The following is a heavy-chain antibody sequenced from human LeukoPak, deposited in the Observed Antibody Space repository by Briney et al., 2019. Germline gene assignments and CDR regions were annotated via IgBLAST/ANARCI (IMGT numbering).Heavy chain of an antibody. CDR3: AKDLYDILTGLPGYFDY. CDR1: GFPFSSYP. Sequence: GGSLRLSCAGSGFPFSSYPISWVRQPPGKGLEWVSAITASGDSTYSADSVKGRFTISRDNSRNTLFLEMSSLRAEDTAVYYCAKDLYDILTGLPGYFDYWGQGTLVTVSS. J-gene: IGHJ4*02. V-gene: IGHV3-23*01. CDR2: ITASGDST. D-gene: IGHD3-9*01.